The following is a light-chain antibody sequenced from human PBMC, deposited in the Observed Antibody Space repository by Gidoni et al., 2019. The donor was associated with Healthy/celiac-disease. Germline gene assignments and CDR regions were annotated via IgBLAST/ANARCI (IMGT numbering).Light chain of an antibody. Sequence: DIQMTQSPSSLSASVGDRVTITCQASQDISNYLNWYQQKPGKAPKLLIYDASNLETGVPSRVSGSGSGTDFTFTISSLQPEDIATYYCQQYDNLPWTFGQXTKVEIK. CDR1: QDISNY. J-gene: IGKJ1*01. CDR2: DAS. V-gene: IGKV1-33*01. CDR3: QQYDNLPWT.